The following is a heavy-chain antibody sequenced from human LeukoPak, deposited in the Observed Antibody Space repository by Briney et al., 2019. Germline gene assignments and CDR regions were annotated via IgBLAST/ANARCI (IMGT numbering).Heavy chain of an antibody. CDR1: GGIFNSYS. J-gene: IGHJ4*02. V-gene: IGHV1-69*08. CDR2: SIPYIATA. Sequence: SVKVSYKACGGIFNSYSILWVRQAARQGLECMGRSIPYIATAKYGQKLQGSVTMNADKSTRTADMALSSLVSEGTGAYYCARDLPPYSFDYWGQGTMVTVSS. CDR3: ARDLPPYSFDY.